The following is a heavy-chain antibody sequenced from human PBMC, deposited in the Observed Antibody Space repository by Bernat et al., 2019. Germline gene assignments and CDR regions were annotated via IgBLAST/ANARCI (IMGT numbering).Heavy chain of an antibody. CDR1: GFTVSSNY. CDR3: ARSFAGSFSQSDQ. D-gene: IGHD6-13*01. J-gene: IGHJ4*02. CDR2: IYSGGTT. V-gene: IGHV3-53*01. Sequence: EAQLVESGGGLIQPGGSLRLSCTASGFTVSSNYMSWVRQAPGKGLEWVSIIYSGGTTYYADSVKGRFTISRDNSKNTVYLQLNSLRAGDTAVYYCARSFAGSFSQSDQWGQGTLVTVSS.